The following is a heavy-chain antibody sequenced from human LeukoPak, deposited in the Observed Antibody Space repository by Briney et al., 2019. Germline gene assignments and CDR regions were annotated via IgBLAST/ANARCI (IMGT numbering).Heavy chain of an antibody. CDR1: GYTFSTYA. V-gene: IGHV1-18*01. J-gene: IGHJ4*02. CDR3: ARLILDRTGFYYFDY. D-gene: IGHD3-22*01. CDR2: ISGNNANT. Sequence: GASVKVSCKASGYTFSTYAVIWVRQAPGQGLQWMGWISGNNANTIYARNFQGRVTMTTDTSTNSAYMELRSLRSDDSAVHYCARLILDRTGFYYFDYWGQGTPVTVSS.